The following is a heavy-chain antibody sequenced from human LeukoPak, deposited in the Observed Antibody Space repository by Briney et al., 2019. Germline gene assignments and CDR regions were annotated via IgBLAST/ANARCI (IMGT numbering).Heavy chain of an antibody. CDR3: ARHAEYNSGWHFYLDH. D-gene: IGHD6-19*01. Sequence: SSETLSLTCTVSGVSTTNGIYYWAWIRQPPGKGLDWIGSVHNVGSTYYNLSLRSRVTMSIDTSKNQFSLRLNSVTAADTAVYYCARHAEYNSGWHFYLDHWGQGILVTVSS. CDR2: VHNVGST. J-gene: IGHJ4*02. CDR1: GVSTTNGIYY. V-gene: IGHV4-39*01.